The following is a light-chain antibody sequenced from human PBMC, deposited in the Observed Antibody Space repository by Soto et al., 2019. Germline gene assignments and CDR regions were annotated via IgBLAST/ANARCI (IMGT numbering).Light chain of an antibody. J-gene: IGLJ1*01. CDR1: SSDVGSYNL. V-gene: IGLV2-23*01. CDR2: EGS. Sequence: QSVLTQPASVSGSPGQSITIPCTGTSSDVGSYNLVSWYQQHPGKAPKLMIYEGSKRPSGVSNRFSGSKSDNTASLTISGLQAEDETDYYCCSYAAGSTYVFGTGTKVTVL. CDR3: CSYAAGSTYV.